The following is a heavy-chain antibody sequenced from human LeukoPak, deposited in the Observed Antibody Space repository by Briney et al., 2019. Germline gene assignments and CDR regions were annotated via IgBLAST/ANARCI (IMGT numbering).Heavy chain of an antibody. CDR3: ARNVGDGYNFDY. CDR2: IKGDGSST. V-gene: IGHV3-74*01. D-gene: IGHD5-24*01. CDR1: GFTFTTYW. Sequence: GGSLRLSCAASGFTFTTYWMHWVRQVPGKGLVWVARIKGDGSSTRHADSMKGRFTISRDNAKNSLYLQMNSLRAEDTAVYYCARNVGDGYNFDYWGQGTLVTVSS. J-gene: IGHJ4*02.